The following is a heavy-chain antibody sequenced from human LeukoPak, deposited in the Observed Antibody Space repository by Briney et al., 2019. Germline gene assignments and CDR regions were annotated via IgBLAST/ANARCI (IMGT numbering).Heavy chain of an antibody. J-gene: IGHJ5*02. D-gene: IGHD6-6*01. CDR2: ISTSSSYI. CDR1: GFTFSRNS. CDR3: ARGSANIAARNNWFDP. V-gene: IGHV3-21*01. Sequence: PGGSLRLSCAASGFTFSRNSMNWVRQAPGKGLEWVSSISTSSSYINYADSVKGRFTISRDNAKNSLYLQMNSLRAEDTAVYYCARGSANIAARNNWFDPWGQGTLVTVSS.